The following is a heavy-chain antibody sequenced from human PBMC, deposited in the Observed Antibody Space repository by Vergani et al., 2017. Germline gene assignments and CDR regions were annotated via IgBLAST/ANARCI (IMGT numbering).Heavy chain of an antibody. CDR1: GFTFGVYD. J-gene: IGHJ4*02. Sequence: EVQLVESGGGVVRPGVSLRLSCAASGFTFGVYDMNWVRQAPGKGLEWVSRVKWNGDSSVYADSVKGRFTISRDNAKNSLYLQMTSLRAEDTAFYYCARRGSVNTYCFDYWGQGALVTVSS. CDR2: VKWNGDSS. D-gene: IGHD4-17*01. V-gene: IGHV3-20*04. CDR3: ARRGSVNTYCFDY.